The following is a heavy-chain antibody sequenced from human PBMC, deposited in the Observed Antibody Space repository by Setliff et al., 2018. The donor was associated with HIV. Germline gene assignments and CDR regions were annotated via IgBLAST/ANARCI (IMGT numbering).Heavy chain of an antibody. CDR1: GGSFSGYY. CDR3: ARHQGKYYDSSGYSGWFFDL. V-gene: IGHV4-59*08. J-gene: IGHJ2*01. D-gene: IGHD3-22*01. CDR2: IYIYNSGST. Sequence: SETLSLTCSVSGGSFSGYYWSWIRQPPGKGLEWIGYIYIYNSGSTNYNPSLTSRVTISADTSKNQFSLKLSSVTAADTAVYYCARHQGKYYDSSGYSGWFFDLWGRGTLVTVSS.